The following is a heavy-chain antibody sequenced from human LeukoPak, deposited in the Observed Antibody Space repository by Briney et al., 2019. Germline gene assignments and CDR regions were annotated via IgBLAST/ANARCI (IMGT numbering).Heavy chain of an antibody. D-gene: IGHD6-13*01. Sequence: GGSLRLSCAASGFTFSSYAMSWVRQAPGKGLEWVSAISGSGGSTYYADSVKGRFTISRDNSKNTLFLQMNSLRAEDTGVYYCARGGYSSSWYHFDYWGQGTLVTVSS. CDR2: ISGSGGST. J-gene: IGHJ4*02. CDR1: GFTFSSYA. CDR3: ARGGYSSSWYHFDY. V-gene: IGHV3-23*01.